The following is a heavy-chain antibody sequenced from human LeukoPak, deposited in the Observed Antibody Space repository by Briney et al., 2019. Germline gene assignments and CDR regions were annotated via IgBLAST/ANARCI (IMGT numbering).Heavy chain of an antibody. D-gene: IGHD6-13*01. CDR3: ASPPGYSSSYY. CDR2: ISSSGSTI. CDR1: GFTFSSYE. Sequence: GGSLRLSCAASGFTFSSYEMNWVRQAPGKGLEWVSYISSSGSTIYYADSVKGRFTISRDNAKNSLYLQMNSLRAEDTAVYYCASPPGYSSSYYWGQGTLVTVSP. J-gene: IGHJ4*02. V-gene: IGHV3-48*03.